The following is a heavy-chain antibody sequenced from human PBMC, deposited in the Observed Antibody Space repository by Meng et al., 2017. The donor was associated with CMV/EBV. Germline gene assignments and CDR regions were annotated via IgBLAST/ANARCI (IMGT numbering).Heavy chain of an antibody. V-gene: IGHV4-30-4*08. J-gene: IGHJ4*02. D-gene: IGHD6-25*01. CDR1: GGSISSGDYY. CDR2: IYYSGST. Sequence: QVQLQESGPGLAQPSXXXXXTXXVSGGSISSGDYYWSWFRQPPGKGLEWIGYIYYSGSTYYNPSLKSRVTISVDTSKNQFSLKLSSVTAADTAVYYCARVDEAAEERYYFDYWGQGTLVTVSS. CDR3: ARVDEAAEERYYFDY.